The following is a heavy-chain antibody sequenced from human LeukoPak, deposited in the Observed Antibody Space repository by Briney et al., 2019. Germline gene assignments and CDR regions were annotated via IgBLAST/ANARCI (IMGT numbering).Heavy chain of an antibody. CDR1: GYTFTSYG. CDR2: ISAYNGNT. V-gene: IGHV1-18*01. J-gene: IGHJ4*02. D-gene: IGHD3-16*02. CDR3: ARVSPDYVWGSYRYNYDY. Sequence: VASVKVSCKASGYTFTSYGISWVRQAPGQGLEWMGWISAYNGNTNYAQKLQGRVTMTTDTSTSTAYMELRSLRSDDTAVYYCARVSPDYVWGSYRYNYDYWGQGTLVTVSS.